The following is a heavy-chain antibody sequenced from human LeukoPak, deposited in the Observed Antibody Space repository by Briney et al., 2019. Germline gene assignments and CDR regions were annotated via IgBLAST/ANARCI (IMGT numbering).Heavy chain of an antibody. D-gene: IGHD2-15*01. CDR2: ISLGNSTM. V-gene: IGHV3-48*02. J-gene: IGHJ4*02. CDR1: GFTFSNFT. Sequence: GGSLRLSCAASGFTFSNFTMNWARQVPGKGLEWISYISLGNSTMFYADSVKGRFTISRDNAKNSLYLQMNSLRDDDTAVYYCARVGNGRSWDYWGQGTLVSVSS. CDR3: ARVGNGRSWDY.